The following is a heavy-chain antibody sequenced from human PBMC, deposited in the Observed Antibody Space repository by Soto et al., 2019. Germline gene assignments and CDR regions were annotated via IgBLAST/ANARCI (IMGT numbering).Heavy chain of an antibody. V-gene: IGHV2-70*01. J-gene: IGHJ6*02. CDR1: GFSLSTSGVC. Sequence: SGPTLVNPTQTLTLTCTFSGFSLSTSGVCVSWIRQPPGKALEWLALIDWDDDKYYSTSLKTRLTISKDTSKNQVVLTMTNMDPVDTATYYCARSRLGYYYYGMDVWGQGTTVTVSS. CDR2: IDWDDDK. CDR3: ARSRLGYYYYGMDV.